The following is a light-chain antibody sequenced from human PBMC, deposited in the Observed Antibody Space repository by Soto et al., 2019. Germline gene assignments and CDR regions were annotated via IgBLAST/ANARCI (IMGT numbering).Light chain of an antibody. CDR2: AIS. CDR1: ETVYDRQ. CDR3: QQFGSSWWT. J-gene: IGKJ1*01. V-gene: IGKV3-20*01. Sequence: IVLTQSPGTLSGSPGGRATLACRGSETVYDRQLAWYQQRAGQAPRLLIYAISTRAAGIPDRFSGSGSGTDFTPTISRVEPADSAMYYCQQFGSSWWTFAQGTKVDIK.